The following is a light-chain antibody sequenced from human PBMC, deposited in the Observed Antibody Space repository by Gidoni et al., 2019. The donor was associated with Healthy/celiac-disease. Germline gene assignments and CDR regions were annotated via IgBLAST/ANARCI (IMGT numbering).Light chain of an antibody. CDR3: QVWDSSTVV. CDR1: NIGSQN. J-gene: IGLJ2*01. Sequence: SYELTQPLSVSVALGQTARITCGGNNIGSQNVHWYQQKPGQAPVLVIYRDSNRPSGIPKRFSGSNSGNTATLTISRAQAGDEADYYCQVWDSSTVVFGGGTKLTVL. V-gene: IGLV3-9*01. CDR2: RDS.